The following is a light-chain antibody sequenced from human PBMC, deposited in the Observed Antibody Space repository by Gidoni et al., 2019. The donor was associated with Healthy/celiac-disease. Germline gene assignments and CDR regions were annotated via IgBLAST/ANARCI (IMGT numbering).Light chain of an antibody. Sequence: EIVMTQSPATLSVFPGERATLSCRASQSVSSNLAWYQQKPGQAPRLLIYGASTRATGIPARFSGSGSGTEFTLTISSLQSEDFAVYYCQQYNNGPPWTFGQGTKVEIK. CDR3: QQYNNGPPWT. V-gene: IGKV3-15*01. CDR1: QSVSSN. CDR2: GAS. J-gene: IGKJ1*01.